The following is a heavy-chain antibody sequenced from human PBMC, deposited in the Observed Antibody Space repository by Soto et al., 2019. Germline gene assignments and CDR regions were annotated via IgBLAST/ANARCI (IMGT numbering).Heavy chain of an antibody. J-gene: IGHJ4*02. CDR3: AGTDVTMVRGEGFDY. D-gene: IGHD3-10*01. V-gene: IGHV3-74*01. Sequence: EVQLVESGGGLVQPGGSLRLSCAASGFTFSSYWMHWVRQAPGKGLVWVSRINSDGSSTSYADSVKGRFTISRDNAKNTLDLQMNSLRAEDTAVDYCAGTDVTMVRGEGFDYWGQGTLVTVSS. CDR1: GFTFSSYW. CDR2: INSDGSST.